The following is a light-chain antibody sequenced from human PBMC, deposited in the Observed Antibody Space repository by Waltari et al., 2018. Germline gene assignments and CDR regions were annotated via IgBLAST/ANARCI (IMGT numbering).Light chain of an antibody. Sequence: QSALTQPASVSGSPGQSITLSCPGTISDVGAYNYVFRYQQHAGKAPKLMIYDVTKRPSGVSTRFSGSKSGNTASLTISGLQAEDEADYYCSSYTGRPIMVFGGGTKLTVL. J-gene: IGLJ3*02. V-gene: IGLV2-14*03. CDR3: SSYTGRPIMV. CDR1: ISDVGAYNY. CDR2: DVT.